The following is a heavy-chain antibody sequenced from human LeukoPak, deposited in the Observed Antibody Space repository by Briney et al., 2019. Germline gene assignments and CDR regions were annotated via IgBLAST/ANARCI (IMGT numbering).Heavy chain of an antibody. Sequence: PGGSLRLSCAASGFTFSSYSMNWVRQAPGKGLEWVSYISSSSSTIYYADSVKGRFTISRDNAKNSLYLQMNSLRAEDTAVYYCARVGVGAPYWYFDLWGRGTLVTVSS. CDR3: ARVGVGAPYWYFDL. J-gene: IGHJ2*01. CDR1: GFTFSSYS. CDR2: ISSSSSTI. V-gene: IGHV3-48*04. D-gene: IGHD1-26*01.